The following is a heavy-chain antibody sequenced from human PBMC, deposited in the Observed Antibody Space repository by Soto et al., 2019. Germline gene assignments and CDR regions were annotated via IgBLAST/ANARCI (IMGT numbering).Heavy chain of an antibody. CDR1: GGSISSYY. CDR3: ARGDRGWELTHFDY. Sequence: QVQLQESGPGLVKPSETLSLTCTVSGGSISSYYWSWIRQPPGKGLEWIGYIYYSGSTNYNPSLKSRVTISVDTSKNQFSLKLSSVTAADTAVYYCARGDRGWELTHFDYWGQGTLVTVSS. CDR2: IYYSGST. J-gene: IGHJ4*02. V-gene: IGHV4-59*01. D-gene: IGHD1-26*01.